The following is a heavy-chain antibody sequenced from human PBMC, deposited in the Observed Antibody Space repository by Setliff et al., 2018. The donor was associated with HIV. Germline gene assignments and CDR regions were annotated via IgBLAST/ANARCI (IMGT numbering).Heavy chain of an antibody. Sequence: GGSLRLSCAASELTFSNYAMTWVRQAPGKGLEWVSSLSGSGGSTYYADSVKGRFTISRDKSKNTLYLRMNSLRAEDTAVYYCAQAQTSVSGSYYQYLQHWGQGTLVTVSS. V-gene: IGHV3-23*01. CDR2: LSGSGGST. CDR3: AQAQTSVSGSYYQYLQH. CDR1: ELTFSNYA. D-gene: IGHD3-10*01. J-gene: IGHJ1*01.